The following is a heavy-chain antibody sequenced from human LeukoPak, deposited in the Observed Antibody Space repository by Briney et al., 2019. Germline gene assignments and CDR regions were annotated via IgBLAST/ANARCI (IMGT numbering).Heavy chain of an antibody. D-gene: IGHD2/OR15-2a*01. V-gene: IGHV4-4*07. CDR1: GGSISNYY. Sequence: PSETLSLTCTVSGGSISNYYWSWIRQPAGKGLEWIGRSYSSGSTDYNPSLKSRVTMSVDTSKNQFSLKLSSVTAADTAVYYCARDLNRWFDPWGQGTLVTVSS. J-gene: IGHJ5*02. CDR2: SYSSGST. CDR3: ARDLNRWFDP.